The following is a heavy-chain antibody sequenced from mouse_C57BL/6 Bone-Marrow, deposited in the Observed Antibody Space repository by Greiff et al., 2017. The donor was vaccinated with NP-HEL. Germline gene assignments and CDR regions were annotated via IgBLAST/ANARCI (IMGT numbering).Heavy chain of an antibody. CDR3: ARPYYSNTWFAY. CDR1: GFTFSDYG. CDR2: ISSGSSTI. Sequence: DVKLVESGGGLVKPGGSLKLSCAASGFTFSDYGMHWVRQAPEKGLEWVAYISSGSSTIYYADTVKGRFTISRDNAKNTLCLQMTSLRSEDTAMYYCARPYYSNTWFAYWGQGTLVTVSA. V-gene: IGHV5-17*01. J-gene: IGHJ3*01. D-gene: IGHD2-5*01.